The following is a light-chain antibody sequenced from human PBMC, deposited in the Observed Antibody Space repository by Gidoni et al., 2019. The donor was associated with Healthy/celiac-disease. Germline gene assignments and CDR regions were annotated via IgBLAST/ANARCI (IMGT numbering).Light chain of an antibody. V-gene: IGKV1-5*03. CDR2: KAS. J-gene: IGKJ1*01. CDR1: QSISSW. CDR3: QQYNSYPWT. Sequence: DIQMTQSTSTLPASVGDRVTITCRASQSISSWLAWYQQKPGKAPKLLIYKASSLESGVPSRFSGSGSGTEFTLTISSLQPDDFATYYCQQYNSYPWTFGQGTKVEIK.